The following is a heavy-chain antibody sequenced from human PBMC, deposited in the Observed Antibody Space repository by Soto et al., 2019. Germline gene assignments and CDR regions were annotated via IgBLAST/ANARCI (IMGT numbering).Heavy chain of an antibody. D-gene: IGHD1-26*01. V-gene: IGHV4-34*01. CDR2: INHSGST. J-gene: IGHJ4*02. CDR3: ARVGSFKKEVVAIDY. Sequence: SETLSLTCAVYGGSFSGYYWSWIRQPPGKGLEWIGEINHSGSTNYNPSLKSRVTISVDTSKNQFSLKLSSVTAADTAVYYCARVGSFKKEVVAIDYWGQGTLVTVSS. CDR1: GGSFSGYY.